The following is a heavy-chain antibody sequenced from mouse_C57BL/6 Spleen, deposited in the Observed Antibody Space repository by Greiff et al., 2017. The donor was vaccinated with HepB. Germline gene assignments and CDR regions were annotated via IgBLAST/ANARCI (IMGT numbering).Heavy chain of an antibody. CDR3: ARYWDVYFDY. CDR1: GYTFTSYW. V-gene: IGHV1-64*01. CDR2: IHPNSGST. J-gene: IGHJ2*01. D-gene: IGHD4-1*01. Sequence: VQLQQSGAELVKPGASVKLSCTASGYTFTSYWMHWVKQRPGQGLEWIGMIHPNSGSTNYNEKFKSKATLTVDKSSSTAYMQLSSLTSEDSAVYYCARYWDVYFDYWGQGTTLTVSS.